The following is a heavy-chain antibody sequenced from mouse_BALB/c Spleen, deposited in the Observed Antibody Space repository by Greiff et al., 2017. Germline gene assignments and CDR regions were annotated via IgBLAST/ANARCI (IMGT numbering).Heavy chain of an antibody. CDR1: GYSITSDYA. V-gene: IGHV3-2*02. J-gene: IGHJ1*01. CDR3: ARGDYGYPFDV. D-gene: IGHD1-2*01. Sequence: EVKLMESGPGLVKPSQSLSLTCTVTGYSITSDYAWNWIRQFPGNKLEWMGYISYSGSTSYNPSLKSRISITRDTSKNQFFLQLNSVTTEDTATYYCARGDYGYPFDVWGAGTTVTVSS. CDR2: ISYSGST.